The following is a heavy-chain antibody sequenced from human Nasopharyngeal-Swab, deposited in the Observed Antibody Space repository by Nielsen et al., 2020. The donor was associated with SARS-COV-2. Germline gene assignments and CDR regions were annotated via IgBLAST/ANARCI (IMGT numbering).Heavy chain of an antibody. Sequence: GESLKISCAASGFTFRDFWMTWVRQAPGKGLKFVASIKPDGGETFYVDSVKGRFTISRDNAKNSLFLQLNSLRAEDTAVYYCASDLNWGQGTLVTVSS. CDR3: ASDLN. CDR2: IKPDGGET. J-gene: IGHJ4*02. CDR1: GFTFRDFW. V-gene: IGHV3-7*01.